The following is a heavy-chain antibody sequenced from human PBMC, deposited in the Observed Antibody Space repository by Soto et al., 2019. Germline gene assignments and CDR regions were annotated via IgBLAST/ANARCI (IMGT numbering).Heavy chain of an antibody. CDR1: GGSISSGDYF. Sequence: SETLSLTCAVSGGSISSGDYFWSWIRQHPGEGLEWIGYIYYSGSTYYNPSLKSRVTISVDTSKNQFSLKLSSVTAADTAVYYCARSGQYYDFWSGYLKLGLYGMDVWGQGTTVTVSS. CDR2: IYYSGST. V-gene: IGHV4-30-4*08. CDR3: ARSGQYYDFWSGYLKLGLYGMDV. J-gene: IGHJ6*02. D-gene: IGHD3-3*01.